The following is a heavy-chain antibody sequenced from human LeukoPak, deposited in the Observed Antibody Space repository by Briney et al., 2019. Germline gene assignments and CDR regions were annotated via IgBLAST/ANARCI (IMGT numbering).Heavy chain of an antibody. Sequence: SETLSLTCTVSGGAFGSDYWSWMRRPPGKALEWIGYISSSGTTDYNPSLKSRVTISIDTSQNQFSLKLSSVAAADTAVYYCARDLFMGFDYWGQGTLVTVSS. CDR2: ISSSGTT. J-gene: IGHJ4*02. CDR3: ARDLFMGFDY. CDR1: GGAFGSDY. V-gene: IGHV4-59*01.